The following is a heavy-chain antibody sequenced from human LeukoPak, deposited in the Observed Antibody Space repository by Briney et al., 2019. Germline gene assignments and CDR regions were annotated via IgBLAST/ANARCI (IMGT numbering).Heavy chain of an antibody. V-gene: IGHV4-4*07. CDR1: GGSISSCY. Sequence: SETLSLTCTVSGGSISSCYWSWIRQPAGKGLEWIGRIYTSGSTNYNPSLKSRVTMSVDTSKNQFSLKLSSVTAADTAVYYCAASIAVAGYLFDYWGQGTLVTVSS. CDR2: IYTSGST. CDR3: AASIAVAGYLFDY. J-gene: IGHJ4*02. D-gene: IGHD6-19*01.